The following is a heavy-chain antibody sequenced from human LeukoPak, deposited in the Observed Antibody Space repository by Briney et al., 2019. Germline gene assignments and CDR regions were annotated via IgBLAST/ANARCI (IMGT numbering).Heavy chain of an antibody. V-gene: IGHV3-73*01. D-gene: IGHD3-9*01. CDR1: GFTFSGSA. CDR2: IRSKANSYAT. J-gene: IGHJ3*02. Sequence: GGSLRLSCAASGFTFSGSAMHWVRQASGKGLEWVGRIRSKANSYATAYAASVKGRFTISRDDSKNTAYLQMNSLKTEDTAVYYCTTDRPGYLNAFDIWSQGTMVTLSS. CDR3: TTDRPGYLNAFDI.